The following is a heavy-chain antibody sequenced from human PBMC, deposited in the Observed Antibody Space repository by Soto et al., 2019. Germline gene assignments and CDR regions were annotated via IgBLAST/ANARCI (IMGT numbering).Heavy chain of an antibody. D-gene: IGHD2-2*01. CDR2: INSDGSST. Sequence: EVQLVESGGGLVQPGGSLRLSCAASGFTFSSYWMHWVRQAPGKGLGWVSRINSDGSSTSYADSVKGRFNISRDNAKNTLYLQMNSLRAEYTAVYYCARDMYPLFRPFDYWGQGTLVTVSS. J-gene: IGHJ4*02. CDR3: ARDMYPLFRPFDY. CDR1: GFTFSSYW. V-gene: IGHV3-74*01.